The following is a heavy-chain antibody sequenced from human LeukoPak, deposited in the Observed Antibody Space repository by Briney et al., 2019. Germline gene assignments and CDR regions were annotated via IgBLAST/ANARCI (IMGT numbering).Heavy chain of an antibody. CDR2: IWYDGSNK. CDR3: ARGGRVLVGLIDY. D-gene: IGHD4/OR15-4a*01. CDR1: GFTFSSYA. V-gene: IGHV3-33*08. J-gene: IGHJ4*02. Sequence: PGGSLRLSCAASGFTFSSYAMHWVRQAPGKGLEWVAVIWYDGSNKYYADSVKGRFTISRDNSKNTLYLQMNSLRAEDTAVYYCARGGRVLVGLIDYWGQGALVTVSS.